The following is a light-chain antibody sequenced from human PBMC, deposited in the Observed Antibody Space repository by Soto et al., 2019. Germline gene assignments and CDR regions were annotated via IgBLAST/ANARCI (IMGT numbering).Light chain of an antibody. CDR2: DAS. CDR1: QDISNY. CDR3: PQYANLPLT. V-gene: IGKV1-33*01. Sequence: DIQMTQSPSSLSASVGDRVTITCQASQDISNYLNWYQQKPGKAPKLLIYDASNLETGVPSRFSGSGSGTDFTFTISSLQPEDIATYYCPQYANLPLTFGGGTKVDIK. J-gene: IGKJ4*01.